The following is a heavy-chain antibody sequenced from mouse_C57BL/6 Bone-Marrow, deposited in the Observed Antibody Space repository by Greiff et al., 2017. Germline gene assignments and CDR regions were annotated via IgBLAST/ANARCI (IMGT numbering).Heavy chain of an antibody. CDR1: GYAFTNYL. J-gene: IGHJ2*01. V-gene: IGHV1-54*01. CDR2: INPGCGGT. CDR3: AGAWYYFDY. Sequence: QVQLQQSGAELVRPGTSVKVSCKASGYAFTNYLIEWVKQRPGQGLEWSGVINPGCGGTNYNEKFKGKATLTADKSSSTAYMQLSSLTSEDSAVNFYAGAWYYFDYWGQGTTLTVSS.